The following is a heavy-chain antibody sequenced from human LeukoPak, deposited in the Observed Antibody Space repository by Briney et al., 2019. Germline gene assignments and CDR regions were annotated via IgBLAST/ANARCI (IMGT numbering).Heavy chain of an antibody. V-gene: IGHV1-46*01. D-gene: IGHD6-13*01. CDR2: INPTGGST. CDR1: GYTFTTYY. CDR3: ALYSSTWY. Sequence: VPSVKVSCKASGYTFTTYYIHWVRQAPGQGLEWMGIINPTGGSTTYAQKFQGKVTMTRDTSTSTVFMELNSLRSEDTAVYYCALYSSTWYWGQGTLVTVSS. J-gene: IGHJ4*02.